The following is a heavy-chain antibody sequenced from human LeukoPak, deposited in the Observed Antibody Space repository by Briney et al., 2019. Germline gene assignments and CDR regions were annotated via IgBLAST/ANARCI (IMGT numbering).Heavy chain of an antibody. V-gene: IGHV1-58*02. J-gene: IGHJ4*02. D-gene: IGHD6-19*01. Sequence: ASVKVSCKASGFTFTSSAMQWVRQARGQRLEWIGWIVVGSGNTNYAQKFQERVTITRDVSTSTVYMELSSLRSEGTAVYYCAAVYSSGWYGTLDYWGQGTLVTVSS. CDR1: GFTFTSSA. CDR2: IVVGSGNT. CDR3: AAVYSSGWYGTLDY.